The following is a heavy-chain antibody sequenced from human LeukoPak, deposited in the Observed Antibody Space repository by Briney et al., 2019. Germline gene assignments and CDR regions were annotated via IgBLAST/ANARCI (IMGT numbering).Heavy chain of an antibody. D-gene: IGHD2-2*01. V-gene: IGHV4-59*01. CDR1: GGSINSYY. J-gene: IGHJ6*02. CDR2: IYYTGST. Sequence: PSETLSLTCTVSGGSINSYYWSWIRQPPGKGLEWIGYIYYTGSTNYNPSLKSRVTMSLDTSKNQFSLKLSSVPAADTAVYYCARGIGYCSTTGCYAYYYGMDVWGQGTTVTVSS. CDR3: ARGIGYCSTTGCYAYYYGMDV.